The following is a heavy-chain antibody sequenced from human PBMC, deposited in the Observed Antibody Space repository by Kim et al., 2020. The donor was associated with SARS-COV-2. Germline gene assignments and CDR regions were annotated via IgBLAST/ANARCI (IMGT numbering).Heavy chain of an antibody. V-gene: IGHV3-23*01. Sequence: GGSLRLSCAASGFTFSSYAMSWVRQAPGKGLEWVSAISGSGGSTYYADSVKGRFTISRDNSKNTLYLQMNSLRAEDTAVYYCAKHYCSSTGCSHYYYYYMDVWGKGTTVTVSS. J-gene: IGHJ6*03. CDR1: GFTFSSYA. D-gene: IGHD2-2*01. CDR2: ISGSGGST. CDR3: AKHYCSSTGCSHYYYYYMDV.